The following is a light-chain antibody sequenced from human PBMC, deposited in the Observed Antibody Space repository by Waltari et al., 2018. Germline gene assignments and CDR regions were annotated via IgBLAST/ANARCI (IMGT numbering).Light chain of an antibody. CDR2: GAS. J-gene: IGKJ4*01. CDR3: LQDHNYPLT. Sequence: AIQMTQSPSSLSASVGDRVTITCRASQDIGNDLKWYQQKPGKAPKLLIFGASSLQSGVPSRFSGSQSGTDFTLTISSLQPEDCASYYCLQDHNYPLTFGGGTKVEIK. CDR1: QDIGND. V-gene: IGKV1-6*01.